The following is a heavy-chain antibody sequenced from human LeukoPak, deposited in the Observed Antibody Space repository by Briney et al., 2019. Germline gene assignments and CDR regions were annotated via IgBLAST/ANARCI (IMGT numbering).Heavy chain of an antibody. V-gene: IGHV1-2*02. J-gene: IGHJ5*02. CDR1: GYTFSDYF. D-gene: IGHD3-10*01. Sequence: EASVKVSCKASGYTFSDYFMHWVRQAPGQGLEWMGWINPKTGGTTYAQKFQGRVTMTRDMSTTTAYMDLSRLRSDDTAVYYCTRAYEYGWFDPWGQGTLVTVSS. CDR3: TRAYEYGWFDP. CDR2: INPKTGGT.